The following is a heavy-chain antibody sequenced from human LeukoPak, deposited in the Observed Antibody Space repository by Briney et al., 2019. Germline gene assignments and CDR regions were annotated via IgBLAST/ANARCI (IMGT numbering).Heavy chain of an antibody. V-gene: IGHV3-30*02. CDR3: ARGLVATHYNWFDP. CDR2: IRYDGSNK. J-gene: IGHJ5*02. Sequence: GGSLRLSCAASGFTFSTYGMHWVRQAPGKGLEWVAFIRYDGSNKYYADSVKGRFTISRDNSKNTLYLQMNSLRAEDTAVYYCARGLVATHYNWFDPWGQGTLVTVSS. D-gene: IGHD2-15*01. CDR1: GFTFSTYG.